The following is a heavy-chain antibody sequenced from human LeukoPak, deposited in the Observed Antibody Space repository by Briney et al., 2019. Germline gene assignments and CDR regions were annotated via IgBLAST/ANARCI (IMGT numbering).Heavy chain of an antibody. Sequence: ASVKVSCKASGYTFTSYDINWVRQATGQGLEWMGWMNPNSGNTGYAQKFQGRVTMTRNTSISTAYMELSSLRPEDTAVYYCARGSWDYYDSSGPNMMDAFDIWGQGTMVTVSS. CDR2: MNPNSGNT. V-gene: IGHV1-8*02. J-gene: IGHJ3*02. D-gene: IGHD3-22*01. CDR3: ARGSWDYYDSSGPNMMDAFDI. CDR1: GYTFTSYD.